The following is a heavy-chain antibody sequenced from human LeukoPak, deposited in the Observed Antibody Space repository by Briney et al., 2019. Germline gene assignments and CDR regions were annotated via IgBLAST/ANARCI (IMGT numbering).Heavy chain of an antibody. D-gene: IGHD1-20*01. CDR1: GFTVSSND. J-gene: IGHJ4*02. V-gene: IGHV3-53*01. Sequence: PGGSLRLSCAASGFTVSSNDMSWVRQAPGKGLECISVIYSGGSTDYADSVKGRLTISRDNSKNTLYLQMNSLRAEDTAVYYCAREEITGTTGWGQGTLVTVSS. CDR2: IYSGGST. CDR3: AREEITGTTG.